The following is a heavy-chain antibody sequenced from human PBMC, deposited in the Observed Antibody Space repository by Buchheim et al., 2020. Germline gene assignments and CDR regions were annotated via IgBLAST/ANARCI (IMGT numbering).Heavy chain of an antibody. Sequence: QVQLQESGPGLVKPSQTLSLTCTVSGGSISSGGYYWSWIRRHPGKGLEWIGYIYYSGSTYYNPSLKSRVTISVDTSKNQFSLKLSSVTAADTAVYYCARADFWSGYPPQNWFDPWGQGTL. V-gene: IGHV4-31*03. CDR1: GGSISSGGYY. J-gene: IGHJ5*02. D-gene: IGHD3-3*01. CDR3: ARADFWSGYPPQNWFDP. CDR2: IYYSGST.